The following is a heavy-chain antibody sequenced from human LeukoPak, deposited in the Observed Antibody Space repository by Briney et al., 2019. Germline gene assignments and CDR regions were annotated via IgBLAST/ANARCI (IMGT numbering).Heavy chain of an antibody. CDR2: IIPVLNIT. V-gene: IGHV1-69*04. D-gene: IGHD5-18*01. CDR3: ARDQGLTAPPPYGLDV. Sequence: SVTVSCKTSGGTFTSSAITWVRQAPGQGLEWMGRIIPVLNITTYAQKFQGSVTITADTSTSTVYMELSSLRSEETAVYYCARDQGLTAPPPYGLDVWGQGTTVIVSS. J-gene: IGHJ6*02. CDR1: GGTFTSSA.